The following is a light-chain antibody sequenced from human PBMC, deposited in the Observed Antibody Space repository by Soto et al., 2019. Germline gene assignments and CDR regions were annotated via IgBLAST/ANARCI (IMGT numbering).Light chain of an antibody. J-gene: IGKJ4*01. Sequence: EIMMKQSPATLSVSPGERATLSCRASQSVSSNLAWYQQKPGQAPRLLIYGASTRATGIPARFSGSGSGTDFTLTISRLEPEDFAVYYCQQYGASPLPFGG. V-gene: IGKV3-15*01. CDR3: QQYGASPLP. CDR1: QSVSSN. CDR2: GAS.